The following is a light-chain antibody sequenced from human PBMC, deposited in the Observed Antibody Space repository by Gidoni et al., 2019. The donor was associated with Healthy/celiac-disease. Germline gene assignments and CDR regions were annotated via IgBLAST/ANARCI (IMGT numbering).Light chain of an antibody. Sequence: DIQTTQSPSSLSASVGDRVTIACRVSQGISTSLTWYQQKPGKAPKLLLYAASTLESGVPSRFSGSGSGTYYTLTISSLQPEDFATYYCQQYYSTPYTFGQGTKLEIK. V-gene: IGKV1-NL1*01. CDR1: QGISTS. CDR3: QQYYSTPYT. J-gene: IGKJ2*01. CDR2: AAS.